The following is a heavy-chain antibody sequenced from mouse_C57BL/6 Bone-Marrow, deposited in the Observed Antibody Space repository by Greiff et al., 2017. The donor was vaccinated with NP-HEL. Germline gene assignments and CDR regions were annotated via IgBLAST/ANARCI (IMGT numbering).Heavy chain of an antibody. V-gene: IGHV1-59*01. J-gene: IGHJ3*01. Sequence: QVQLQQPGAELVRPGTSVKLSCTASGYTFTSYWMHWVKQRPGQGLEWIGVIDPSDSYTNYNQKFKGKATLTVDTSSSTAYMQLSSLTSEDSAVYYCARAGYYEAYWGQGTLVTVSA. CDR3: ARAGYYEAY. D-gene: IGHD2-3*01. CDR1: GYTFTSYW. CDR2: IDPSDSYT.